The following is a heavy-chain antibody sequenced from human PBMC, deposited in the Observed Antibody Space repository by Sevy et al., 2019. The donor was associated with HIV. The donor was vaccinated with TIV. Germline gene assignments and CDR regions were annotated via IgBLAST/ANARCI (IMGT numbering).Heavy chain of an antibody. J-gene: IGHJ6*03. Sequence: GGSLRLSCAASGVTFSNTWMSWIRQAPGKGLEWVGRIKSKTDGGITDYTAHVKGRSSISREDSKNMLYLKMSSLKTEDTVIYYCTKVMEIGQELKSYYMDVWGQGTTVTVSS. CDR2: IKSKTDGGIT. V-gene: IGHV3-15*01. D-gene: IGHD1-26*01. CDR1: GVTFSNTW. CDR3: TKVMEIGQELKSYYMDV.